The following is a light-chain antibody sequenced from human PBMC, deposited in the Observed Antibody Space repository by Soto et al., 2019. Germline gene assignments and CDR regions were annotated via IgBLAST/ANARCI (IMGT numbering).Light chain of an antibody. J-gene: IGKJ1*01. CDR2: AAS. Sequence: IQMTQSPSSLSASVGDRVTITCRASQSISNYLHWYQQKPGKAPKLLIYAASSLQSGVPSRFSGSGSETDFTLTIRSLQPEDFATYYCLQSFGTWTFGRGTKV. CDR3: LQSFGTWT. V-gene: IGKV1-39*01. CDR1: QSISNY.